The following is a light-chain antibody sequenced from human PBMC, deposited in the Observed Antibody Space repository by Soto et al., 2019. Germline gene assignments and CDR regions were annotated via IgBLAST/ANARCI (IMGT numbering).Light chain of an antibody. CDR2: EAS. CDR3: QSFDKYLSAVV. V-gene: IGLV2-18*01. Sequence: QSALTQPPSVSGSPGQSVTISCTGTSTDFVSYNRVSWYQQPPGTAPKLIIYEASNRPSGVPDRFSGSKSGNTASLTISGLQAADEADYYCQSFDKYLSAVVFGGGTKLTVL. J-gene: IGLJ2*01. CDR1: STDFVSYNR.